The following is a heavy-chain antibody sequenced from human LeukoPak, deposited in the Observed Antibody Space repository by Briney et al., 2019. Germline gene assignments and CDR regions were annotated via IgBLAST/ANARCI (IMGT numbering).Heavy chain of an antibody. CDR2: IYYSGST. V-gene: IGHV4-59*08. Sequence: PSETLSLTCTVSGASISGYYWSWIRQPPGKGLECIGYIYYSGSTNYNPSLKSRVTISVDTPKNQFSLKLSSVTAADTAVYYCATAPYSYDHTVKFDYWGQGTLVTVSS. CDR1: GASISGYY. CDR3: ATAPYSYDHTVKFDY. D-gene: IGHD5-18*01. J-gene: IGHJ4*02.